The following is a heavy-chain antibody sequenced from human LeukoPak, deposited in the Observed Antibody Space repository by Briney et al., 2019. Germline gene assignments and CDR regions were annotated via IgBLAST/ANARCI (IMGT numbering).Heavy chain of an antibody. V-gene: IGHV6-1*01. CDR1: GDSFSNNIAT. D-gene: IGHD3-10*01. CDR3: VRDSDDYYWALDF. Sequence: SQTLSLTCAISGDSFSNNIATWNWVRQSPSRGLEWLGRTYYRSRWGNDYAISVKSRITINPDTSTNQFSLQLNSVTPEDTAVYYCVRDSDDYYWALDFWGQGTPVTVSS. J-gene: IGHJ4*02. CDR2: TYYRSRWGN.